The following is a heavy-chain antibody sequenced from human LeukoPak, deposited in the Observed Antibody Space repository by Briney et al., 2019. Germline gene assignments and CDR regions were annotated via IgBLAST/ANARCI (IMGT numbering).Heavy chain of an antibody. J-gene: IGHJ4*02. Sequence: GGSLRPSCAASGFTFSSYGMHWVRQAPGKGLEWVAVISYDGSNKYYADSVKGRFTISRDNSKNTLYLQMNSLRAEDTAVYYCAKRYCSGGSCYRQPFDYWGQGTLVTVSS. CDR3: AKRYCSGGSCYRQPFDY. CDR1: GFTFSSYG. CDR2: ISYDGSNK. D-gene: IGHD2-15*01. V-gene: IGHV3-30*18.